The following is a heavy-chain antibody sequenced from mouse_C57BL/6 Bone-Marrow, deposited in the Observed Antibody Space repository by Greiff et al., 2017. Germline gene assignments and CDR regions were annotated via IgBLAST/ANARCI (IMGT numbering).Heavy chain of an antibody. J-gene: IGHJ3*01. CDR1: GYAFTNYL. Sequence: VQLQQSGAELVRPGTSVQVSCKASGYAFTNYLIEWVKQRPGQGLEWIGVINPGSGGTNYNEKFKGKATLTADKSSSTAYMQLSSLTSEDSAVYFCAKLTGTPYWGQGTLVTVSA. D-gene: IGHD4-1*01. V-gene: IGHV1-54*01. CDR3: AKLTGTPY. CDR2: INPGSGGT.